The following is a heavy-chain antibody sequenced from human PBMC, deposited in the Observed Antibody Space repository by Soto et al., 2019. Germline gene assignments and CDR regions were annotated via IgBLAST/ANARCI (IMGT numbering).Heavy chain of an antibody. J-gene: IGHJ4*02. Sequence: QVQLQESGPGLVKPSETLSLTCAVSGGSIIRSNWWRWVRQPPGKGLEWIGEIHHSGSTKYNPSLNGRVTRSVDMSESQFSLNLNSVTAADTAGYYCANEGGYEFDSWGKGTLVTVSS. D-gene: IGHD5-12*01. CDR3: ANEGGYEFDS. CDR1: GGSIIRSNW. V-gene: IGHV4-4*02. CDR2: IHHSGST.